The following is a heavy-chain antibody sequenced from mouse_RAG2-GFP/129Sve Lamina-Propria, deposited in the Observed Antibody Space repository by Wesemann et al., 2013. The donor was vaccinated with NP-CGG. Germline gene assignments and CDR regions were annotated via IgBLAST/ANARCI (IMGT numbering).Heavy chain of an antibody. CDR3: AWDGYDY. D-gene: IGHD2-3*01. V-gene: IGHV14-3*01. CDR1: GFNIKDDY. Sequence: EVQLQQSGAELVRPGASVKLSCTASGFNIKDDYMHWVKQRPEQGLEWIGRIDPANGNTKYAPKFQDKATITADTSSNTAYLQLSSLTSEDTAVYYCAWDGYDYWGQGTTLTVSS. CDR2: IDPANGNT. J-gene: IGHJ2*01.